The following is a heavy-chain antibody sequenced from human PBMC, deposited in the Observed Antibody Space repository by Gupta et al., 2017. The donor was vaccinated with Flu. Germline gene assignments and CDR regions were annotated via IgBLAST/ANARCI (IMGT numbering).Heavy chain of an antibody. CDR3: AGLYCGGISCPTT. CDR2: ISSSSRYI. CDR1: GSTFRDYY. J-gene: IGHJ5*02. D-gene: IGHD2-21*01. Sequence: QMQLVESGGGLVKPGGSLRLSCAASGSTFRDYYMGWIRQAPGKGLEWVAYISSSSRYINYADSVKGRFTVSRDDAKNSLYLQMNSLRAEDTGVYYCAGLYCGGISCPTTWGRGTLVTVSS. V-gene: IGHV3-11*05.